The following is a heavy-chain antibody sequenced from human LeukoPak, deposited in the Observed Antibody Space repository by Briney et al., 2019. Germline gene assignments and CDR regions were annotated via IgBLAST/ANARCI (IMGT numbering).Heavy chain of an antibody. CDR1: GFTFSSYG. Sequence: GGSLRLSCAASGFTFSSYGMHWVRQAPGKGLEWVAVIWYDGSNKYYADSVKGRFTISRDNSKNTLYLQMNSLRAVDTAVYYCARDSPGGDCFDYWGQGTLVTVSS. CDR2: IWYDGSNK. V-gene: IGHV3-33*01. D-gene: IGHD3-10*01. CDR3: ARDSPGGDCFDY. J-gene: IGHJ4*02.